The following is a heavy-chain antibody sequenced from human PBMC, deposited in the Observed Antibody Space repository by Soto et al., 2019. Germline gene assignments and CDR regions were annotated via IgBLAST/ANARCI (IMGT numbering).Heavy chain of an antibody. CDR1: GLSLSTSGEA. Sequence: QITLKESGPTLVKPTQPLTLTCTFSGLSLSTSGEAVGWIRQPPGKALEWLALIYWDDDKRYNPTLKTRLTITKDPSKNQVGLALTNMDPVDTATYYCAHYVSSSPAGWFDPWGQGILVTVSS. CDR2: IYWDDDK. D-gene: IGHD3-10*02. V-gene: IGHV2-5*02. J-gene: IGHJ5*02. CDR3: AHYVSSSPAGWFDP.